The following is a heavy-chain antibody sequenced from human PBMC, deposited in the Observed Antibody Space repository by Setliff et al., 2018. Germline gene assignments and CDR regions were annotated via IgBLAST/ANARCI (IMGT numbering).Heavy chain of an antibody. V-gene: IGHV1-46*01. CDR2: INPGDGST. CDR1: GYTFTSYY. D-gene: IGHD3-3*01. Sequence: ASVKVSCKASGYTFTSYYMHWVRQAPGQGLEWMGVINPGDGSTTYAQKFQGRVKMTRDTSTNTVYMQLNSLRSEDTAVYYCARESTAKNFWGEYSDYWGQGTLVTVS. J-gene: IGHJ4*02. CDR3: ARESTAKNFWGEYSDY.